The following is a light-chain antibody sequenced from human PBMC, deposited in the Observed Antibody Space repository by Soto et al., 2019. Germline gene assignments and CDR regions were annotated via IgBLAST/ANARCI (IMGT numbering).Light chain of an antibody. Sequence: EFVLTQSPGTLSLSPGERATLSCRASQSVSSSYLAWYQQKPGQAPRILIYGASTRATGIPDWFSGSGSGTDFTLTISRLEPEDFALYYCQQYGSSPPLTFGGGTKVEIK. J-gene: IGKJ4*01. CDR2: GAS. CDR3: QQYGSSPPLT. CDR1: QSVSSSY. V-gene: IGKV3-20*01.